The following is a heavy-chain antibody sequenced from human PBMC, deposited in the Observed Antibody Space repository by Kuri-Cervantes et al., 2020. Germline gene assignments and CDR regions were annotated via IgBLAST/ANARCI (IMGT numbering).Heavy chain of an antibody. CDR2: INAANGNT. J-gene: IGHJ3*02. D-gene: IGHD4-17*01. CDR3: ARNEVTTWSDAFDI. CDR1: GYTFTTYA. V-gene: IGHV1-3*01. Sequence: ASVKVSCKASGYTFTTYAIHWVRQAPGQGLEWMGWINAANGNTKYSQKFQGRVTITRDTSASTAYMELSSLRSEDTAVYYCARNEVTTWSDAFDIWGQGTMVTVSS.